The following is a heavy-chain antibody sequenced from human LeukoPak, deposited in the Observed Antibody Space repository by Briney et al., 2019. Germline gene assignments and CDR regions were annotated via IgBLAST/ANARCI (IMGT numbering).Heavy chain of an antibody. CDR2: INPSGGST. Sequence: ASVKVSCKASGYTFTDFYIHWVRQAPGQGLEWMGMINPSGGSTIYAQSFQGRVTTTRDTSTSTVHMELSSLRSADTALYYCARGYCSSSTCLPGGYCGLGTLVTVSS. CDR3: ARGYCSSSTCLPGGY. V-gene: IGHV1-46*01. CDR1: GYTFTDFY. J-gene: IGHJ4*02. D-gene: IGHD2-2*01.